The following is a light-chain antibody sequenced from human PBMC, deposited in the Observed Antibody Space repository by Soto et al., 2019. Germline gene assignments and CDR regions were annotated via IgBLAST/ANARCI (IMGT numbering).Light chain of an antibody. CDR3: QHYDTSWT. CDR1: QSVSSSY. V-gene: IGKV3-20*01. Sequence: EIVLTQSPGTLSLSPGERATLSCRASQSVSSSYLAWYQQKPGQAPRLLIYGAFSRATGIPDRFSGSGSGTDFTLTISRLEDEAVAVYHWQHYDTSWTFGQGTKVEIK. J-gene: IGKJ1*01. CDR2: GAF.